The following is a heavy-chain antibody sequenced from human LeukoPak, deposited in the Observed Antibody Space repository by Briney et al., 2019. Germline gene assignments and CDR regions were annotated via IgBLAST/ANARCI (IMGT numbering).Heavy chain of an antibody. J-gene: IGHJ4*02. CDR2: ITNSGNSK. Sequence: GALGLSFSASEFPFSSYSMNWGRQAPGKGLGGVSYITNSGNSKSYADSVKGRFTISRDNTKNSLYLQMNGLRAEDTAVYYCARTRSSGYLTFDYWGQGILVTVSS. V-gene: IGHV3-48*01. CDR3: ARTRSSGYLTFDY. CDR1: EFPFSSYS. D-gene: IGHD3-22*01.